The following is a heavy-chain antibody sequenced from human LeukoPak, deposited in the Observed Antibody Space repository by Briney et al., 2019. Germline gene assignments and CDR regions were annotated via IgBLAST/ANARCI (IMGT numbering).Heavy chain of an antibody. Sequence: PGGSLRLSCAASGFTFSTYWMHWVRQAPGKGLVWVSRINPDGTTTSYADSVKGRFTISRDNAKDTVYLQMNSLRAEDTAVYYCARDGAYYYDSSGYPYGMDVWGQGTTVTVSS. D-gene: IGHD3-22*01. CDR2: INPDGTTT. J-gene: IGHJ6*02. V-gene: IGHV3-74*01. CDR1: GFTFSTYW. CDR3: ARDGAYYYDSSGYPYGMDV.